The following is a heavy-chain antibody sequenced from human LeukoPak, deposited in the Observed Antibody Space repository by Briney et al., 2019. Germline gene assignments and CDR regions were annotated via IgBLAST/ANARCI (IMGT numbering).Heavy chain of an antibody. Sequence: ASVKVSCKGSGGAFSSYAISWVRQAPGQGLEWMGRIIPIFVTANYAQKFQGRVTITTDESTSTAYMELSSLTSEDTAVYYCARDRLYCSGGSCYLDYWGQGTLVTVSS. CDR2: IIPIFVTA. CDR1: GGAFSSYA. V-gene: IGHV1-69*05. CDR3: ARDRLYCSGGSCYLDY. D-gene: IGHD2-15*01. J-gene: IGHJ4*02.